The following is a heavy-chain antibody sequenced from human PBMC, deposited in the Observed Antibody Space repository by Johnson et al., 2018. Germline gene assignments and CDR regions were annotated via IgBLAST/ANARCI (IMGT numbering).Heavy chain of an antibody. CDR3: AREWVSANNWFDP. CDR2: IIPILGIA. V-gene: IGHV1-69*09. J-gene: IGHJ5*02. CDR1: GGTFSSYT. Sequence: QVQLVESGAEVKKPGSSVKVSCKASGGTFSSYTISWVRQAPGQGLEWMGRIIPILGIANYAQKFQGRVTITADKSTSTAYMELGSLGSEDTAVYYCAREWVSANNWFDPWGQGTLVTVS. D-gene: IGHD1-26*01.